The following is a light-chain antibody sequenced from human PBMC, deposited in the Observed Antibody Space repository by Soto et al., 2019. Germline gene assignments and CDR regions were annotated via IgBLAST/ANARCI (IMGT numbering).Light chain of an antibody. CDR2: LNSDGSH. CDR1: SGHSNYA. Sequence: QLVLTQSPSASASPGASVTLTCVLSSGHSNYAVAWHQQQPEKGPRYLMRLNSDGSHNRGDGIPDRFSGSSSGTERYLTISRLQSEDEADYYCQTWGTGTVIFGGGTKLTVL. V-gene: IGLV4-69*01. CDR3: QTWGTGTVI. J-gene: IGLJ2*01.